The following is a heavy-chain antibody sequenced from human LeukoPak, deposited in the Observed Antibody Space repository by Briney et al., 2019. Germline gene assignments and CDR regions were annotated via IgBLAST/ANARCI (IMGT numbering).Heavy chain of an antibody. D-gene: IGHD6-13*01. V-gene: IGHV3-13*04. CDR2: MGKTAGDT. J-gene: IGHJ4*02. CDR1: GFTFSTYD. Sequence: PGGPLRLSCAASGFTFSTYDMHWVRQATGKGLEWVSGMGKTAGDTYYSGSVKGRFTISRENAKNSVYLEMDSLEAGDTAVYYCARGAAGFDYWGQGTLVSVSS. CDR3: ARGAAGFDY.